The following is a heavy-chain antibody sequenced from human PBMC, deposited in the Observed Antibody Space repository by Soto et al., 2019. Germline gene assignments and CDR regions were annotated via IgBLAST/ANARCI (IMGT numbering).Heavy chain of an antibody. CDR1: GFTFYNYA. V-gene: IGHV3-23*01. CDR2: ITGSGSDT. Sequence: GGSLRLSCAASGFTFYNYAMGWGRQAPGKGLEWVSAITGSGSDTYYVDSVKGRFTISRDNSENTLYLQMNSLRAEDTAIYYCAKLGASSWSPDYYFDYWGQGTLVTASS. D-gene: IGHD2-2*01. CDR3: AKLGASSWSPDYYFDY. J-gene: IGHJ4*02.